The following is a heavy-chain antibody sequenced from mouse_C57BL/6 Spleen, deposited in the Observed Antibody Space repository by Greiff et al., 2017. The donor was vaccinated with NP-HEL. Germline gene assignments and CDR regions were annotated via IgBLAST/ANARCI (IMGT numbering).Heavy chain of an antibody. Sequence: EVQVVESGEGLVKPGGSLKLSCAASGFTFSSYAMSWVRQTPEKRLEWVAYISSGGDYIYYADTVKGRFTISRDNARNTLYLQMSSLKSEDTAMYYCTREGDWDRYFDVWGTGTTVTVSS. CDR2: ISSGGDYI. D-gene: IGHD4-1*01. V-gene: IGHV5-9-1*02. CDR3: TREGDWDRYFDV. J-gene: IGHJ1*03. CDR1: GFTFSSYA.